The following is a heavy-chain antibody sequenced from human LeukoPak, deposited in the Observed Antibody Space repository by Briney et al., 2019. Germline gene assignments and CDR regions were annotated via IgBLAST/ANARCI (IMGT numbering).Heavy chain of an antibody. D-gene: IGHD6-13*01. CDR2: ISGSGGST. J-gene: IGHJ5*02. CDR3: AKGQQLVYNWFDP. CDR1: GLTFSSYA. V-gene: IGHV3-23*01. Sequence: PGGSLRLSCAASGLTFSSYAMSWVGQAQGKGLEGVSAISGSGGSTYYADSVKGRFTISRDNSKNTLYLQMNSLRAEDTAVYYCAKGQQLVYNWFDPWGQGTLVTVSS.